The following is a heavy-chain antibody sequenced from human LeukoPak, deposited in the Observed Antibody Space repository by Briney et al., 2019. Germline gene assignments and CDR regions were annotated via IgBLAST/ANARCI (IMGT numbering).Heavy chain of an antibody. Sequence: GASVKVSCKASGGTFSSYAISWVRQATGQGLEWMGWMNPNSGNTGYAQKFQGRVTITRNTSISTAYMELSSLRSEDTAVYYCARAAYGSYYYYYYYMDVWGKGTTVTVSS. CDR2: MNPNSGNT. D-gene: IGHD1-26*01. J-gene: IGHJ6*03. CDR1: GGTFSSYA. V-gene: IGHV1-8*03. CDR3: ARAAYGSYYYYYYYMDV.